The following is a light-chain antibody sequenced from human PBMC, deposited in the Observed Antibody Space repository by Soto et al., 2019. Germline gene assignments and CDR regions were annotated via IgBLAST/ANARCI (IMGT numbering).Light chain of an antibody. V-gene: IGKV1-9*01. CDR1: QGISTY. J-gene: IGKJ2*01. Sequence: DIQLTQSPSFLSASVGDRVTITCRASQGISTYLAWYLQRPGKAPKLLIYGASTLQSGVPSRFSGSGPGTEFTLTISSLKPEDFGNYYGQQLNSYCYAFGQRTKLEIK. CDR2: GAS. CDR3: QQLNSYCYA.